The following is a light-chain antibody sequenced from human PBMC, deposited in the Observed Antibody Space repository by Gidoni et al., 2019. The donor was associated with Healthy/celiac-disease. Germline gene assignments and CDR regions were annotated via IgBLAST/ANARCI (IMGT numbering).Light chain of an antibody. CDR3: QQSYSTLALT. CDR1: QSISSY. CDR2: AAS. J-gene: IGKJ4*01. Sequence: DIQMTQSPSSLSASVGDRVTITCRAKQSISSYLNWYQQKPGKAPKLLIYAASSLQSGVPSRCSGSGSGTDFTLTISSLQPEDFATYYCQQSYSTLALTFGGGTKVEIK. V-gene: IGKV1-39*01.